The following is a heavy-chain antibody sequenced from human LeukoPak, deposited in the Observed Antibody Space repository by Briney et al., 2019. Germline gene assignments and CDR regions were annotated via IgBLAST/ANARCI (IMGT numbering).Heavy chain of an antibody. J-gene: IGHJ4*02. V-gene: IGHV1-69*05. D-gene: IGHD2-2*02. CDR2: IIPIFGTA. Sequence: ASVKVSCKASGGTFSSYTISWVRQAPGQGLEWMGRIIPIFGTANYAQKFQGRVTITTDESTSTAYMELRSLRYDGTAVYYCARVQYQLLYRGHFDSWGQGTLVTVSS. CDR1: GGTFSSYT. CDR3: ARVQYQLLYRGHFDS.